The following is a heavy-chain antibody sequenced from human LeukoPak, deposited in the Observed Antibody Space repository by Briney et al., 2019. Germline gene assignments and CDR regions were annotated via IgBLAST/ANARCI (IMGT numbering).Heavy chain of an antibody. CDR3: ARVGRFLECEKGCWFDP. CDR1: GFIFDSHA. D-gene: IGHD3-3*01. Sequence: GGSLRLSCAGSGFIFDSHAWTWVRQAPGKGLEWVATVSGSGGSTNYAASVKGRFIISRDNPKNTLYVQMNSLRAEDTAVYYCARVGRFLECEKGCWFDPWGQGTLVTVSS. V-gene: IGHV3-23*01. J-gene: IGHJ5*02. CDR2: VSGSGGST.